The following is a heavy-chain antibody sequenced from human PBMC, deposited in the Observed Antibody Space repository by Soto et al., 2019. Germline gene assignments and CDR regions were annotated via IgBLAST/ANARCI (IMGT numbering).Heavy chain of an antibody. CDR2: IYYSGST. CDR1: GGSISSYY. D-gene: IGHD3-3*01. Sequence: SETLSLTCTVSGGSISSYYWSWIRQPPGKGLEWIGYIYYSGSTNYNPSLKSRVTISVDTSKNQFSLKLSSVTAADTAVYYCARGSQDLRFLEWSLNPGCYFDYWGQGTLVTVSS. J-gene: IGHJ4*02. V-gene: IGHV4-59*01. CDR3: ARGSQDLRFLEWSLNPGCYFDY.